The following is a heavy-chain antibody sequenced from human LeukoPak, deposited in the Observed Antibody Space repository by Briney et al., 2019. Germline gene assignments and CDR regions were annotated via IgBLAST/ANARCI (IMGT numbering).Heavy chain of an antibody. CDR1: GFTFDDYG. D-gene: IGHD1-26*01. Sequence: GGSLRLSCAASGFTFDDYGMSWVRQAPGKGLEWVTGINWNGGSTGYADSVKGRFTISRDNAKNSLYLQMNSLRAEDTALYYCARDTSPSSVGATFDYWGQGTLVTVSS. CDR3: ARDTSPSSVGATFDY. J-gene: IGHJ4*02. CDR2: INWNGGST. V-gene: IGHV3-20*04.